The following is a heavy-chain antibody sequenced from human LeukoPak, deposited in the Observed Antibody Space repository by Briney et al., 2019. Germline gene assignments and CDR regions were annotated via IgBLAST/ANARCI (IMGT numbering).Heavy chain of an antibody. J-gene: IGHJ6*02. V-gene: IGHV4-34*01. Sequence: XSXIRQPPGKGLEWIGEINHSGSTNYNPSLKSRVTISVDTSKNQFSLKLSSVTAADTAVYYCARGRIVLMVWDYYYYGMDVWGQGTTVTVSS. CDR2: INHSGST. D-gene: IGHD2-8*01. CDR3: ARGRIVLMVWDYYYYGMDV.